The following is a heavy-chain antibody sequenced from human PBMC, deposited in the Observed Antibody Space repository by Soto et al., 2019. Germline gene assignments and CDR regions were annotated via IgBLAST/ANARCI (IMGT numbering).Heavy chain of an antibody. CDR3: ARRDRSGFSYWLDT. Sequence: QVQLQESGPGLVKPSQTLSLTCTVSGGSISSSGYYWSWIRQHPGKGLEWIGTIYFSGTTYYNPSLKSRVTISVDPSKSQFSLKLSSVTAADTAVYYCARRDRSGFSYWLDTWGQGTLVTVSS. D-gene: IGHD3-22*01. V-gene: IGHV4-31*03. J-gene: IGHJ5*02. CDR1: GGSISSSGYY. CDR2: IYFSGTT.